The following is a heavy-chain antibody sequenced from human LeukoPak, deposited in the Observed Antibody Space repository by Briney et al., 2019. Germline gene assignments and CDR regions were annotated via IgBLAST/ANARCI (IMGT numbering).Heavy chain of an antibody. V-gene: IGHV1-58*01. D-gene: IGHD3-22*01. CDR3: AADVYYDSSGYPY. CDR1: GFTFTSSA. J-gene: IGHJ4*02. CDR2: IVVGSGNT. Sequence: SVKVSCKASGFTFTSSAVQWVRQARGQRLEWIGWIVVGSGNTNYAQKFQGRVTITRDMSTGTAYMELSSLRSEDTAVYYCAADVYYDSSGYPYWGQGTLVTVSS.